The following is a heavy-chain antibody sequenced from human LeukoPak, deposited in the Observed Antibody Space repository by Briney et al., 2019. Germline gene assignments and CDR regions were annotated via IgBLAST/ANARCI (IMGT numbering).Heavy chain of an antibody. CDR3: AREEGQNPRSSWGY. CDR2: IWYDGSKK. D-gene: IGHD6-6*01. CDR1: GFTFTNYG. V-gene: IGHV3-33*01. Sequence: GGSLRLSCAASGFTFTNYGMHWVRQAPGKGLEWLALIWYDGSKKYYADSVKGRFTISRDNSKDTLYLQMNSLRVEDTAVYYFAREEGQNPRSSWGYWGQEPWSPSPQ. J-gene: IGHJ4*01.